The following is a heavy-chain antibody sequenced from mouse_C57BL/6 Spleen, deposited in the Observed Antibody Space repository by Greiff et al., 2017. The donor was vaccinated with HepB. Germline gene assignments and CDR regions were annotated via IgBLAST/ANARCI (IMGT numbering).Heavy chain of an antibody. V-gene: IGHV1-64*01. Sequence: QVQLQQPGAELVKPGASVKLSCKASGYTFTSYWMHWVKQSPGQGLEWIGIIHPNSGSTNYNEKFKSKATLTVDKSSSTAYMQLSSLTSEDSAVYYCARSGATYYFDYWGQGTTLTVSS. CDR2: IHPNSGST. J-gene: IGHJ2*01. D-gene: IGHD3-1*01. CDR3: ARSGATYYFDY. CDR1: GYTFTSYW.